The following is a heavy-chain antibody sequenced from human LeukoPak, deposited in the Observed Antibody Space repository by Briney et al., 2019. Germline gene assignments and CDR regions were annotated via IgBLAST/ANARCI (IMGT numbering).Heavy chain of an antibody. CDR1: GFTFSSYA. Sequence: GGSLRLSCAASGFTFSSYAMSWVRQAPGKGLEWVSAISGSGGSTYYADSVKGRFTISRDKSKNTLYLQMDSLRAEDTAVYYCARAKWGYCSSTNCYATDLWGQGTLVTVSS. CDR3: ARAKWGYCSSTNCYATDL. D-gene: IGHD2-2*01. V-gene: IGHV3-23*01. J-gene: IGHJ4*02. CDR2: ISGSGGST.